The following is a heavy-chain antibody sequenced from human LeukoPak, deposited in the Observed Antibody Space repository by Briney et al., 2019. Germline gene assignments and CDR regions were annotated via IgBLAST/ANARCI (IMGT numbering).Heavy chain of an antibody. D-gene: IGHD3-3*01. CDR1: GFTFSNAW. CDR3: TSTYDFWSGYRY. CDR2: IKSKTDGGTT. V-gene: IGHV3-15*01. J-gene: IGHJ4*02. Sequence: PGGSLRLSCAASGFTFSNAWMSWVRQAPGKGLEWVGRIKSKTDGGTTDYAAPVKGRFTISRDDPKNTLYLQMNSLKTEDTAVYYCTSTYDFWSGYRYWGQGTLVTVSS.